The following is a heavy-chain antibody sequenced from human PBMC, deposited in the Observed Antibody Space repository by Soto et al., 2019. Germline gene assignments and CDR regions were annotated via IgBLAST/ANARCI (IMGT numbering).Heavy chain of an antibody. CDR2: IYYSGST. V-gene: IGHV4-30-4*01. Sequence: SETLSLTCTVSGGSISSGDYYWSWIRQPPGKGLEWIGYIYYSGSTYYNPSLKSRVTISVDTSKNQFSLKLSSVTAADTAVYYCTTDRSGYYGDYDFYWXQGTLVTVSS. CDR3: TTDRSGYYGDYDFY. J-gene: IGHJ4*02. D-gene: IGHD4-17*01. CDR1: GGSISSGDYY.